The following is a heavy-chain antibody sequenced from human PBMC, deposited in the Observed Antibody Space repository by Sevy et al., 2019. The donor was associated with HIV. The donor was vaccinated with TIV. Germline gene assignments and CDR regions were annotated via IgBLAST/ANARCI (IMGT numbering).Heavy chain of an antibody. V-gene: IGHV4-61*01. CDR1: GGSVSSGSYY. CDR3: ARVLKDGYNSYYCDY. D-gene: IGHD5-12*01. J-gene: IGHJ4*02. CDR2: IYYSGST. Sequence: SETLSLTCTVSGGSVSSGSYYWSWIRQPPGKGLEWIGYIYYSGSTNYNPSLKSRVTISVDTSKNQFSLKLSSVIAADTAVYYCARVLKDGYNSYYCDYWGQGTLVTVSS.